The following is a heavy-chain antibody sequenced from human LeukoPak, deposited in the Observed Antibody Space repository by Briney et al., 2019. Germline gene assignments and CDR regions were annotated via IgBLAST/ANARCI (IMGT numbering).Heavy chain of an antibody. V-gene: IGHV3-33*06. CDR3: VKPRCGGDSCFVPPFDY. Sequence: GGSLRLSCAASGFSFSDYAIHWVRQAPGKGLEWVAVIWYDGSTKYYADSVKGRFTISRDNSKNTLYLQMNSLRDEDTAVYYCVKPRCGGDSCFVPPFDYWGQGTLLTVSS. CDR1: GFSFSDYA. D-gene: IGHD2-15*01. J-gene: IGHJ4*02. CDR2: IWYDGSTK.